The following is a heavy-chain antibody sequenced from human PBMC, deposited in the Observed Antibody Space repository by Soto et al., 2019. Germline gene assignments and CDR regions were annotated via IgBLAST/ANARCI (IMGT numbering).Heavy chain of an antibody. CDR1: GGSISSRGYY. Sequence: QLQLQESGPGLVKPSETLSLTCTVSGGSISSRGYYWGWIRQPPGKGLEWIGTIYYSGSTYYNPSLKSRVTIYVDTSTNQFSLKLSSVTAADTAVYYSATSNWCDPWGQGTLVTVSS. CDR2: IYYSGST. V-gene: IGHV4-39*01. CDR3: ATSNWCDP. J-gene: IGHJ5*02.